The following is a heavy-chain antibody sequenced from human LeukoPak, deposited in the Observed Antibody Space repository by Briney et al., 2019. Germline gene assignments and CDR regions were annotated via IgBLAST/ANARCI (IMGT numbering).Heavy chain of an antibody. Sequence: SETLSLTCTVSGDSISNFYWSWIRQPPGKGLEWIGYISHSGNINYSPSLKSRLNISGDTSKNQFSLNLTSVSAADTAVYYCARHLRGDYGFGYWGQGTLVTVSS. V-gene: IGHV4-59*08. D-gene: IGHD4/OR15-4a*01. J-gene: IGHJ4*02. CDR1: GDSISNFY. CDR3: ARHLRGDYGFGY. CDR2: ISHSGNI.